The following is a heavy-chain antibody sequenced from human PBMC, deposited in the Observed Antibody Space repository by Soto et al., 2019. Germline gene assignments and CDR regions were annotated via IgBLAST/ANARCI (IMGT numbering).Heavy chain of an antibody. V-gene: IGHV4-34*01. CDR2: INHSGST. CDR1: GGSFSGYY. CDR3: ARFSSSGWLFLGYFQH. D-gene: IGHD6-19*01. J-gene: IGHJ1*01. Sequence: PSETLSLTCAVYGGSFSGYYWSWIRQPPGKGLEWIGEINHSGSTNYNPSLKSRVTISVDTSKNQFSLKLSSVTAADTAVYYCARFSSSGWLFLGYFQHWGQGTLVTVSS.